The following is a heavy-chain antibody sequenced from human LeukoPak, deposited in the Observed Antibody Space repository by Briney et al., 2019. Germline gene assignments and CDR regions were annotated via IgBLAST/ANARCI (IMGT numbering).Heavy chain of an antibody. J-gene: IGHJ1*01. D-gene: IGHD2-2*01. Sequence: SETLSLTCTVSGGSISSYYWSWIRQPPGKGLEWIGYIYYSGSTNYNPSLKSRVTISVDTSKNQFSLKLSSVTAADTAVYYCAKDLWSSTSSNAEYFQHWGQGTLVTVSS. V-gene: IGHV4-59*12. CDR3: AKDLWSSTSSNAEYFQH. CDR1: GGSISSYY. CDR2: IYYSGST.